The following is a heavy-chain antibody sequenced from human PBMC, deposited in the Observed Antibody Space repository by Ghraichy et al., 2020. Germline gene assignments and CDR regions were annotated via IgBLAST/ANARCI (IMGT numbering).Heavy chain of an antibody. J-gene: IGHJ3*02. CDR1: GGTFSSYA. D-gene: IGHD6-19*01. CDR3: ARPFRIAVAGSDAFDI. CDR2: IIPIFGTA. V-gene: IGHV1-69*01. Sequence: VKVSCKASGGTFSSYAISWVRQAPGQGLEWMGGIIPIFGTANYAQKFQGRVTITADESTSTAYMELSSLRSEDTAVYYCARPFRIAVAGSDAFDIWGQGTMVTVSS.